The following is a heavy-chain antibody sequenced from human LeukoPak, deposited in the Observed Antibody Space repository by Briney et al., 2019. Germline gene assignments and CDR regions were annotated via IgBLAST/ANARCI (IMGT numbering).Heavy chain of an antibody. CDR1: GFTFSSYS. CDR3: ATDLIVGATTTYDY. Sequence: GGSLRLSCAASGFTFSSYSMNWVRQAPGKGLGWVSSISSSSSYIYYADSVKGRFTISRDNAKNSLYLQMNSLRAEDTAVYYCATDLIVGATTTYDYWGQGTLVTVSP. D-gene: IGHD1-26*01. CDR2: ISSSSSYI. J-gene: IGHJ4*02. V-gene: IGHV3-21*01.